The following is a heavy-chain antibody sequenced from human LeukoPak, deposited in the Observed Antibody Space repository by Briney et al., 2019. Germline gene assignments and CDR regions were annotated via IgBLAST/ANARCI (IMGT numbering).Heavy chain of an antibody. D-gene: IGHD6-19*01. J-gene: IGHJ4*02. CDR2: INHSEST. CDR3: ARGSVGSGWAFDY. CDR1: GGSFSGYY. Sequence: SETLSLTCAVYGGSFSGYYWSWIRQPPGKGLEWIGEINHSESTNYNPSLKSRVTISVDTSKNQFSLKLSSVTAADTAVYYCARGSVGSGWAFDYWGQGTLVTVSS. V-gene: IGHV4-34*01.